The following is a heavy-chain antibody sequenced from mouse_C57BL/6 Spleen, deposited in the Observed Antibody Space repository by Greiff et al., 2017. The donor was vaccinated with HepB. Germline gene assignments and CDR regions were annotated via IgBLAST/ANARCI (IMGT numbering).Heavy chain of an antibody. Sequence: QVQLQQSGPGLVQPSQSLSITCTVSGFSLTSYGVHWVRQSPGKGLEWLGVIWRGGSTDYNAAFMSRLSITKDNSKSQVFFKMNSLQADDTAIYYCAKEWLPLYWYFDVWGTGTTVTVSS. D-gene: IGHD2-2*01. CDR3: AKEWLPLYWYFDV. V-gene: IGHV2-5*01. CDR2: IWRGGST. J-gene: IGHJ1*03. CDR1: GFSLTSYG.